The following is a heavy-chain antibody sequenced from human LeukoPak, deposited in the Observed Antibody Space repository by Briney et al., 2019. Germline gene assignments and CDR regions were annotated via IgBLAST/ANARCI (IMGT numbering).Heavy chain of an antibody. CDR3: ARHGAGPFDY. J-gene: IGHJ4*02. CDR2: IYYSGST. CDR1: GGSISSSNYY. V-gene: IGHV4-39*01. D-gene: IGHD1-26*01. Sequence: SETLSLTCTVSGGSISSSNYYWGWIRQPPGKGLEWIGSIYYSGSTYYNPSLKSRVTISVDTSKNQFSLKLSSVTAADTAVYYCARHGAGPFDYWGQGTLVTVSS.